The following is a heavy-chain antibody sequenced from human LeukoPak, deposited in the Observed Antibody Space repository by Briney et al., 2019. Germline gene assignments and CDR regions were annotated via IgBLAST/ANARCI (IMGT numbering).Heavy chain of an antibody. Sequence: GASVTVSCKASGYTFTGYYMHWVRQAPGQGLEWMGWINPNSGGTNYAQKFQGRVTMTRDTSISTAYMELSRLRSDDTAVYYCARESRRPYYYDSSGNNWFDPWGQGTLVTVSS. D-gene: IGHD3-22*01. CDR1: GYTFTGYY. CDR2: INPNSGGT. V-gene: IGHV1-2*02. CDR3: ARESRRPYYYDSSGNNWFDP. J-gene: IGHJ5*02.